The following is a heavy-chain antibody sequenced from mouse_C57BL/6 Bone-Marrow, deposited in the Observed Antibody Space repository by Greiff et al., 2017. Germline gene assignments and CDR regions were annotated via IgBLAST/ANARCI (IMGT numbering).Heavy chain of an antibody. CDR2: IFPGGGGT. Sequence: QVQLKESGPELVRPGASVKISCKAPGYTFTSHWMQWVRQRPGKGLEWIGEIFPGGGGTYYNEKFKGKATLTADKSSSAHYLQLSSLTSEDSAFYFCSRAHYYDYDRFIAYWGQGTLVTVSS. CDR1: GYTFTSHW. D-gene: IGHD2-4*01. V-gene: IGHV1-56*01. CDR3: SRAHYYDYDRFIAY. J-gene: IGHJ3*01.